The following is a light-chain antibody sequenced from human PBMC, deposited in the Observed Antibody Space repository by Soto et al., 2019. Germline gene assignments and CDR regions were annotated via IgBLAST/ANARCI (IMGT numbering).Light chain of an antibody. CDR3: QQYNNWPPWT. CDR2: GAS. CDR1: QSVNTN. V-gene: IGKV3-15*01. Sequence: EIVMTQSPATLSVSPGESATLSCRASQSVNTNLACFQQKPGQAPRLLIYGASTRATNIPARFSGSGSGTEFTLTISSLQSEDFAVYYCQQYNNWPPWTFGQGNKVEIK. J-gene: IGKJ1*01.